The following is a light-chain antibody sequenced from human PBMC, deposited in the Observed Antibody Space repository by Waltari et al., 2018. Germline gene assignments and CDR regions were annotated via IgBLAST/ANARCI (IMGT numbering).Light chain of an antibody. J-gene: IGKJ4*01. CDR2: LGS. CDR3: MQTLQTPLT. V-gene: IGKV2-28*01. CDR1: QSLLHSNGYNY. Sequence: DIVMTQSPVSLPVTPAEPASISCRSSQSLLHSNGYNYLDWYLQKPGQSPQLLIYLGSSRASGVPDRFSGSGSGTDFTLKISRVEAEDVGVYYCMQTLQTPLTFGGGTKVEIK.